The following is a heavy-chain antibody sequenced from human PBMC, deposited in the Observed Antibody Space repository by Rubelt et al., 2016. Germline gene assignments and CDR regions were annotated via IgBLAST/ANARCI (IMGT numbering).Heavy chain of an antibody. D-gene: IGHD3-9*01. CDR2: ISSSSSTI. CDR3: ARERPYYDILTGHPDY. Sequence: GKGLEWVSYISSSSSTIYYADSVKGRFTISRDNAKNSLYLQMNSLRAEDTAVYYCARERPYYDILTGHPDYWGQGTLVTVSS. J-gene: IGHJ4*02. V-gene: IGHV3-48*04.